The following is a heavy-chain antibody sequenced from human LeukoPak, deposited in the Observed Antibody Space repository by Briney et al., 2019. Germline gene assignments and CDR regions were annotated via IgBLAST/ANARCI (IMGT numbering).Heavy chain of an antibody. D-gene: IGHD3-10*01. J-gene: IGHJ4*02. Sequence: GGSLRLSCAASGFIFSDHYMSWIRQAPGKGLEGVAYINSDSTTLYYADSVKGRFTVSRDNAKNSLYLHMNSLGVDDTAVYYCARLRGLIDYWGQGALVTVSS. CDR2: INSDSTTL. CDR1: GFIFSDHY. CDR3: ARLRGLIDY. V-gene: IGHV3-11*01.